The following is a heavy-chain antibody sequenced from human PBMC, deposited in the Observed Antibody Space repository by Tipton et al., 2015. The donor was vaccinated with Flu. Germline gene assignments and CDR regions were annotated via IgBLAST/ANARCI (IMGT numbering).Heavy chain of an antibody. V-gene: IGHV3-21*01. CDR3: ATSRQWLASMDV. D-gene: IGHD6-19*01. J-gene: IGHJ6*03. Sequence: SLRLSCAASGFTFSSYSMNWVRQAPGKGLEWVSSISSSSSYIYYADSVKGRFTISRDNAKNSLYLQMNSLRAEDTAVYYRATSRQWLASMDVWGKGTTVTVSS. CDR2: ISSSSSYI. CDR1: GFTFSSYS.